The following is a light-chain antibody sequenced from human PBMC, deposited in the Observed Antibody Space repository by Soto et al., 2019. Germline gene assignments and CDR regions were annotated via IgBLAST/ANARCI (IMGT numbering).Light chain of an antibody. Sequence: EIVLTQSPATLSLSPGERATLSRRASQSVSSYLAWYQQKPGQAPRLLIYDESNRATGIPARFSGSGSGTDFTLTISRLEPEDFAVYYCQQYGSSGTVGQGTKVEIK. V-gene: IGKV3-11*01. J-gene: IGKJ1*01. CDR1: QSVSSY. CDR3: QQYGSSGT. CDR2: DES.